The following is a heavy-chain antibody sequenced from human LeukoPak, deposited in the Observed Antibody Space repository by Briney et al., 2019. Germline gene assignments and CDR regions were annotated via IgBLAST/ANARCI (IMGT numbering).Heavy chain of an antibody. V-gene: IGHV1-2*02. CDR3: ARGGKSELGTCDF. CDR2: INPNSGGT. J-gene: IGHJ4*02. D-gene: IGHD7-27*01. Sequence: ASVKVSCKASGYTFTGYYMHWVRQAPGQGLEWMGWINPNSGGTNYAQKFQGRVTMTMDTSINTAYMELSSLRSDDTAVYYCARGGKSELGTCDFWGQGTLVTVSA. CDR1: GYTFTGYY.